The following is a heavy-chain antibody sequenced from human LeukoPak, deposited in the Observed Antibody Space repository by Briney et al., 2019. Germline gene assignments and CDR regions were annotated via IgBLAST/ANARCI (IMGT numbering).Heavy chain of an antibody. D-gene: IGHD5-18*01. CDR3: ARGMGYFDTGMVKYNYYGMDV. J-gene: IGHJ6*02. V-gene: IGHV1-46*01. CDR1: GYTFTSYY. CDR2: INPSGGST. Sequence: ASVKVSCKASGYTFTSYYIHWVRQAPGQGLEWMGIINPSGGSTSYEQKFQGRVTMTRDTSTSIVYMELSSLRSEDTAVYYCARGMGYFDTGMVKYNYYGMDVWGQGTTVTVSS.